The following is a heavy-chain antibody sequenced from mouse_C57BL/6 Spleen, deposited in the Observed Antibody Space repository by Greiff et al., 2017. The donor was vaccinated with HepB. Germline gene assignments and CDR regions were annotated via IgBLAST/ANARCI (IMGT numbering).Heavy chain of an antibody. J-gene: IGHJ4*01. D-gene: IGHD1-1*01. Sequence: EVKLVESGGGLVKPGGSLKLSCAASGFTFSDYGMHWVRQAPEKGLEWVAYISSGSSTIYYADTVKGRFTISRDNAKNTLFLQMTSLRSEDTAMYYCARGYYGSFYYAMDYWGQGTSVTVSS. CDR1: GFTFSDYG. CDR2: ISSGSSTI. CDR3: ARGYYGSFYYAMDY. V-gene: IGHV5-17*01.